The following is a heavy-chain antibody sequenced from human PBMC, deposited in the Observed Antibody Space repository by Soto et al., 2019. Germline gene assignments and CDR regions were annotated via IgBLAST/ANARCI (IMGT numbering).Heavy chain of an antibody. CDR2: IVVGSGNT. CDR1: GFTFTSSS. D-gene: IGHD3-10*01. V-gene: IGHV1-58*02. J-gene: IGHJ4*02. Sequence: SVKVSCKASGFTFTSSSMEWVRQARGQRLEWIGWIVVGSGNTNYAQKFQERVTITRDMSTSTAYMELSSLRSEDTAVYYCAASPYYYGSGRPDYWGQGTLVTVSS. CDR3: AASPYYYGSGRPDY.